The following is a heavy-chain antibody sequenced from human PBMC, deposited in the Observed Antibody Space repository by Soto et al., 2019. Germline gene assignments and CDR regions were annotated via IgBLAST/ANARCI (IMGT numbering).Heavy chain of an antibody. V-gene: IGHV4-59*08. Sequence: QVQLQESGPGLVKPSETLSLTCTVSGGSISSYYWSWIRQPPGKGLEWMGYIYYSGSTNYNPSLKSRVTISVDTSKNQFSLKLSSVTAADTAVYYCARRDGGNGYFDLWGRGTLVTVSS. CDR2: IYYSGST. D-gene: IGHD4-4*01. J-gene: IGHJ2*01. CDR3: ARRDGGNGYFDL. CDR1: GGSISSYY.